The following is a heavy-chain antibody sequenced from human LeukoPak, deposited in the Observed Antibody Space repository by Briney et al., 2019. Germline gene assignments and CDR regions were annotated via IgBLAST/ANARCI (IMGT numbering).Heavy chain of an antibody. CDR1: GFTFSSYS. J-gene: IGHJ4*02. Sequence: GGSLRLSCAASGFTFSSYSMNWVRQAPGKGLEWVSYISSGSSTKYYADSVKGRFTISRDNAKNSLYLQMNSLRAEDTAVYYCARGGYYGSGSYSGFDYWGQGTLVTVSS. CDR2: ISSGSSTK. V-gene: IGHV3-48*04. CDR3: ARGGYYGSGSYSGFDY. D-gene: IGHD3-10*01.